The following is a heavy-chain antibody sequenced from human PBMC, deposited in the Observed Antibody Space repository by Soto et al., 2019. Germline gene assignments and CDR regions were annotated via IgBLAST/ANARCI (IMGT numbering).Heavy chain of an antibody. V-gene: IGHV4-39*01. D-gene: IGHD7-27*01. J-gene: IGHJ4*01. CDR1: DGSITSSEYY. Sequence: PSETLSLTCTVSDGSITSSEYYWSWIRQPPGKGLQFVGTIYYSRSSYSNPSLKSRLSMSVDTSKNQFSLTMKSVTAADTGVYYCARYLLNWGGADFWGQGPPVTVSS. CDR2: IYYSRSS. CDR3: ARYLLNWGGADF.